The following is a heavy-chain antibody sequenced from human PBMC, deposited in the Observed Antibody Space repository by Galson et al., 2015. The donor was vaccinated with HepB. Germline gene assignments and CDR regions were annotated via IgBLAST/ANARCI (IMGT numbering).Heavy chain of an antibody. V-gene: IGHV3-21*01. Sequence: SLRLSCAASGFTFSSYSMNWVRQAPGKGLEWVSSISSNSNYIYYADSVKGRFTISRDNGRNSLYLQMNSLRAEDTAVYYCARWGDYWGQGTLVTVSS. CDR2: ISSNSNYI. CDR3: ARWGDY. D-gene: IGHD3-16*01. CDR1: GFTFSSYS. J-gene: IGHJ4*02.